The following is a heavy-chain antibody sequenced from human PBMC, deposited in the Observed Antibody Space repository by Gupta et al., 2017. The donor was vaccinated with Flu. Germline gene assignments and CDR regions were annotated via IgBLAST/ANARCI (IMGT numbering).Heavy chain of an antibody. CDR1: GGSISRGAYC. J-gene: IGHJ4*02. CDR2: ICYSGST. Sequence: QVQLQESGPRLVKPSQTLSLTCAVSGGSISRGAYCWSWIRQHPGKGLEGIGYICYSGSTYYNPSLKSRVTISLDRSKNQFSLKLNSVTAADTAVYYCARSSSVTDNSNWHPYDYWGQGTLVTVSS. CDR3: ARSSSVTDNSNWHPYDY. D-gene: IGHD1-1*01. V-gene: IGHV4-31*11.